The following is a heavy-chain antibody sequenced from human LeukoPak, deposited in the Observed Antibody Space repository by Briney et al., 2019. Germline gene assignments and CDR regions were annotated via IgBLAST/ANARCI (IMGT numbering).Heavy chain of an antibody. V-gene: IGHV1-69*04. J-gene: IGHJ4*02. D-gene: IGHD2-15*01. Sequence: SVKVSCKASGGTFSSYAISWVRQAPGQGLEWMGRIIPILGIANYAQKFQGRVTITADKSTSTAYMELSSLRSEDTAVYYCARDLVAATSGYFDYWGRGTLVTVSP. CDR1: GGTFSSYA. CDR2: IIPILGIA. CDR3: ARDLVAATSGYFDY.